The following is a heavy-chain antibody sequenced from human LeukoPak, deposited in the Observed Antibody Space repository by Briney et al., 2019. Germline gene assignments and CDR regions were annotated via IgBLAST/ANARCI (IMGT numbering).Heavy chain of an antibody. V-gene: IGHV4-30-4*07. J-gene: IGHJ5*02. CDR1: GGSISSGDYS. Sequence: SETLSLTCAVSGGSISSGDYSWSWIRQPPGKGLEWIGNIYYSGSTYYNPSLKSRVNISVDTSKNQFSLKLTSVTAADTAVYYCARSQFYGSGSYQGRWFDPWGQGTLVTVSS. CDR3: ARSQFYGSGSYQGRWFDP. D-gene: IGHD3-10*01. CDR2: IYYSGST.